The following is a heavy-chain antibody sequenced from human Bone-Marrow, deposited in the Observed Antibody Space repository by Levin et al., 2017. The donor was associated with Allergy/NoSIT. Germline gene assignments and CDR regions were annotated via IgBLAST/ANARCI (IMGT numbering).Heavy chain of an antibody. CDR2: ISYDGSNK. D-gene: IGHD3-10*01. CDR1: GFTFSSYA. Sequence: PGGSLRLSCAASGFTFSSYAMHWVRQAPGKGLEWVAVISYDGSNKYYADSVKGRFTISRDNSKNTLYLQMNSLRAEDTAVYYCARGGGYLDYWGQGTLVTVSS. CDR3: ARGGGYLDY. J-gene: IGHJ4*02. V-gene: IGHV3-30*04.